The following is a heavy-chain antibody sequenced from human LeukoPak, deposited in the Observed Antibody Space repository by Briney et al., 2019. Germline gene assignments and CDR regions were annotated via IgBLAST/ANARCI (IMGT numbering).Heavy chain of an antibody. CDR2: ISYRGSS. Sequence: SETLSLTCYVSGGSISNYFWSWIRQPPGGGLEWIGYISYRGSSNYNPSLKGRVTFSVDTSKNQISLRMISVTASDTAVYYCARGLSLLGSEEGLPLGYWGQGSLVTVSS. D-gene: IGHD2-21*01. V-gene: IGHV4-59*01. J-gene: IGHJ1*01. CDR1: GGSISNYF. CDR3: ARGLSLLGSEEGLPLGY.